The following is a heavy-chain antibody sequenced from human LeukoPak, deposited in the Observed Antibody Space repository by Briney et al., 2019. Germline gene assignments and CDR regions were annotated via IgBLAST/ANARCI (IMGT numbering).Heavy chain of an antibody. Sequence: GESLKISCKGSGYRFIDYWIGWVRQMPGKGLEWMGIVYPGDSDTRYSPSFQGQDTISVDKSISAAYLQWSRLKASDTAIYYCARRGWYNYNYYGMDVWGKGTTVTVSS. CDR1: GYRFIDYW. CDR3: ARRGWYNYNYYGMDV. J-gene: IGHJ6*04. V-gene: IGHV5-51*01. D-gene: IGHD1-1*01. CDR2: VYPGDSDT.